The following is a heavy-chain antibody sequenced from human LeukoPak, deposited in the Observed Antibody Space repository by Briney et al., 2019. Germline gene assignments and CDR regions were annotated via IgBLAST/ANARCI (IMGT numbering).Heavy chain of an antibody. D-gene: IGHD3-3*01. Sequence: PSETLSLTCAVYGGSFSGYYWGWIRQPPGKGREWIGEINHSGSTNYNTSLRSRVTISVDTSKNQFSLKLSSVTAADKAVYYCARVGGEYYDFWSGYHGTVDYWGQGTLVTVSS. J-gene: IGHJ4*02. CDR2: INHSGST. V-gene: IGHV4-34*01. CDR1: GGSFSGYY. CDR3: ARVGGEYYDFWSGYHGTVDY.